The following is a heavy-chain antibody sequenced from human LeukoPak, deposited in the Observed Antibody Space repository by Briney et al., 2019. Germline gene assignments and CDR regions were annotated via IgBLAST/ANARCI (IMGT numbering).Heavy chain of an antibody. CDR3: ATRYCSGSTCYGVDF. CDR2: ISATDADT. Sequence: GGSLRLSCAASGFTFSNYAMKWVRQAPGKGLEWVSAISATDADTHYADSVKGRFTISRDNYKNTLSLQMDRLRAEDTAVYYCATRYCSGSTCYGVDFWGQGTLVTVSS. J-gene: IGHJ4*02. V-gene: IGHV3-23*01. CDR1: GFTFSNYA. D-gene: IGHD2-15*01.